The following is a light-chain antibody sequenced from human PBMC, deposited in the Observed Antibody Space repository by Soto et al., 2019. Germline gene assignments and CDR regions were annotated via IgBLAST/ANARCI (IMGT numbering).Light chain of an antibody. CDR3: SSYGGSNNLL. Sequence: QSVLTQPPSASGSPGQSVTISCTGTSRDIGGYDFVSWYQQHPGKAPKRLIYDVIKRPSGVPDRYSGSKSGNTASLTVSGLQTDAEADYYCSSYGGSNNLLFGGGTKLTVL. CDR2: DVI. CDR1: SRDIGGYDF. J-gene: IGLJ2*01. V-gene: IGLV2-8*01.